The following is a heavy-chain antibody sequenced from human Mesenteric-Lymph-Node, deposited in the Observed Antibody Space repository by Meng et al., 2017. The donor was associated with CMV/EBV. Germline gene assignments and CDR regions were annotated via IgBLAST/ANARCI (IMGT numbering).Heavy chain of an antibody. CDR3: AHSSGIAAAGPFYFDY. Sequence: QITLKESGPTLVKPQQTLTLPCTFSGFSLSTSGVGVGWIRQPPGKALEWLALIYWDDDKRYSPSLKSRLTITKDTSKNQVVLTMTNMDPVDTATYYCAHSSGIAAAGPFYFDYWGQGTLVTVSS. D-gene: IGHD6-13*01. V-gene: IGHV2-5*02. CDR1: GFSLSTSGVG. J-gene: IGHJ4*02. CDR2: IYWDDDK.